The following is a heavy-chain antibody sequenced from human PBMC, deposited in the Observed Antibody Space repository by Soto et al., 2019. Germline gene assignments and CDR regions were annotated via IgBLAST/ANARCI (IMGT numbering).Heavy chain of an antibody. J-gene: IGHJ5*02. D-gene: IGHD3-10*02. CDR1: GDSVSSNSAA. V-gene: IGHV6-1*01. Sequence: SQTLSLTCAISGDSVSSNSAAWNWIRQSPSRGLEWLGRTYYRSKWYNDYAVSVKSRITINPDTSKNQFSLHLSSVTPEDTAVYYCAKDLEAFHPYVTPADWFDPCGQGTLVTVSS. CDR3: AKDLEAFHPYVTPADWFDP. CDR2: TYYRSKWYN.